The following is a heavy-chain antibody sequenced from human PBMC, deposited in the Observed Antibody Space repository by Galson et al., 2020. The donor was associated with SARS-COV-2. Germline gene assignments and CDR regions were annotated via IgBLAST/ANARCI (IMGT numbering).Heavy chain of an antibody. J-gene: IGHJ5*02. CDR3: ARTPPTWATSGGGNWFDP. CDR2: IYYSGST. V-gene: IGHV4-59*13. CDR1: GGSISSYY. D-gene: IGHD2-15*01. Sequence: SETLSLTCTVSGGSISSYYWSWIRQPPGKGLEWIGYIYYSGSTNYNPSLKSRVTISVDTSKNQFSLKLSSVTAADTAVYYCARTPPTWATSGGGNWFDPGGQGTLVTVSS.